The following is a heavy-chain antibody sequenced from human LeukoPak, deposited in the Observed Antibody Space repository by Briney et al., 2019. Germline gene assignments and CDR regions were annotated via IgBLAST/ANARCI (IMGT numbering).Heavy chain of an antibody. CDR2: ISSNGGST. Sequence: GGSLRLFCAASGFTFSSYAMHWVRQAPGKGLEYVSAISSNGGSTYYANSVKGRFTISRDNSKNTLYLQMGSLRAEDMAVYYCARTHYYDILTGYVGWFDPWGQGTLVTVSS. CDR1: GFTFSSYA. D-gene: IGHD3-9*01. V-gene: IGHV3-64*01. CDR3: ARTHYYDILTGYVGWFDP. J-gene: IGHJ5*02.